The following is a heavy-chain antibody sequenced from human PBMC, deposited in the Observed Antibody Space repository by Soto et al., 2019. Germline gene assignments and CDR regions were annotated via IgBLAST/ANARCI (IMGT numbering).Heavy chain of an antibody. CDR2: IYTSGST. D-gene: IGHD3-9*01. CDR1: GFSISGYD. V-gene: IGHV4-4*07. Sequence: PSETMSLTCTFSGFSISGYDWSWIRQHAGKGLEWIGRIYTSGSTNYNPSLKSRVTMSVDTSKNQFSLKLSSVTAADTAVYYCARAYYDILTGYYPWFDPWGQGTLVNVSS. CDR3: ARAYYDILTGYYPWFDP. J-gene: IGHJ5*02.